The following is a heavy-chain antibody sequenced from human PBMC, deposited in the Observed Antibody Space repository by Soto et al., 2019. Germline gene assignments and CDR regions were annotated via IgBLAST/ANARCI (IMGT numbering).Heavy chain of an antibody. J-gene: IGHJ4*02. CDR2: INGNADNS. CDR3: VRDFRGAVAGSEFDH. CDR1: GFSFVSYW. V-gene: IGHV3-74*01. Sequence: EVQLAESGGGLVLTGGSLRLSCAASGFSFVSYWMHWVRQVPGEGLAWVSRINGNADNSDYADSVKGRFTISRDNAMNRLYLQMDSLRADDTGVYYCVRDFRGAVAGSEFDHWGQGTLGTVSS. D-gene: IGHD6-19*01.